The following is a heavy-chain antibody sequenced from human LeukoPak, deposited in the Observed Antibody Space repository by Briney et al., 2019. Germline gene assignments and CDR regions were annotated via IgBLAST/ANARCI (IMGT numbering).Heavy chain of an antibody. CDR1: GFTFSDFW. CDR3: AKDSPVATW. D-gene: IGHD1-26*01. V-gene: IGHV3-23*01. Sequence: GGSLRLSCAGSGFTFSDFWMTWVRQTPGKGLEWVSSITPSGDGTYYAASVKGRFTISRDNSKNTLYLQMDSLRADDTAKYYCAKDSPVATWWGQGTLVTVSS. J-gene: IGHJ4*02. CDR2: ITPSGDGT.